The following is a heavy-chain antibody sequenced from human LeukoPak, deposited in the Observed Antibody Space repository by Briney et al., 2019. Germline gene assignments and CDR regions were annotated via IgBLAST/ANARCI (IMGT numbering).Heavy chain of an antibody. J-gene: IGHJ6*03. Sequence: GGSLRLSCAASGFTFSDYYMSWIRQAPGKGLEWVSYISSSGSTIYYADSVKGRFTISRDNAKNSLYLQMNSLRAEDTAVYYCARDHKGYSYGYDYYYMDVWGKGTTVTISS. D-gene: IGHD5-18*01. V-gene: IGHV3-11*01. CDR2: ISSSGSTI. CDR3: ARDHKGYSYGYDYYYMDV. CDR1: GFTFSDYY.